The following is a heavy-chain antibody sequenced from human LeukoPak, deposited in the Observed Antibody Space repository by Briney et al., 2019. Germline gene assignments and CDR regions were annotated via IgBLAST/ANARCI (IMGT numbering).Heavy chain of an antibody. CDR2: IYYSGST. CDR3: ARTGMGYYYDNSGYLWAPNWFDP. CDR1: GGSISSSSYY. D-gene: IGHD3-22*01. J-gene: IGHJ5*02. Sequence: PSETLSLTCIVSGGSISSSSYYWGWIRQPPGKGLEWIGSIYYSGSTNYNPSLKSRVTISVDTSKNQFSLKLSSVTAADTAVYYCARTGMGYYYDNSGYLWAPNWFDPWGQGTLVTVSS. V-gene: IGHV4-39*07.